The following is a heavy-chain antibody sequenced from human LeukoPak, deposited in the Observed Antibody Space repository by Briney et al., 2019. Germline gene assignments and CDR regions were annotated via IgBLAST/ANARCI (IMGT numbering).Heavy chain of an antibody. CDR1: VYSFTSYW. V-gene: IGHV5-51*07. CDR2: IYPGDSDT. CDR3: ARQSYCSGGSCDSAFDI. D-gene: IGHD2-15*01. J-gene: IGHJ3*02. Sequence: GESLKISCKGSVYSFTSYWIGWVHQMPGKGLEWMGIIYPGDSDTRYSPSFQGQVTISADKSISTAYLQWISLKASDTAMYYCARQSYCSGGSCDSAFDIWGQGTMVTVSS.